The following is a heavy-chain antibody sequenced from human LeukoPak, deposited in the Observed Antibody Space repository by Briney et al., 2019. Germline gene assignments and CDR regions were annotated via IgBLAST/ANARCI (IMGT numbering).Heavy chain of an antibody. D-gene: IGHD3-10*01. V-gene: IGHV4-4*07. CDR1: GGSINNYY. CDR2: IYTRGST. J-gene: IGHJ4*02. CDR3: ARGLPMASLFFDS. Sequence: PSETLSLTCTVSGGSINNYYWSWIRQPAGKGLEWIGRIYTRGSTNYNPSLKSRVTMSVDTSKNQFSLKLSSVTAADTAVYFCARGLPMASLFFDSWGQGILVIVSS.